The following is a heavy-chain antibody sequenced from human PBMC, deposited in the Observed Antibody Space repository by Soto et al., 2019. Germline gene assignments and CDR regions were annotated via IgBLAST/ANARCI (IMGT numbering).Heavy chain of an antibody. Sequence: PGGSLRLSCAASGFMFSTYAMHWVRQAPGKGLEWVAVISYDGSDVYYGDSVKGRFTISRDNSRNTLYLEMNSLQPEDTAVFYCARDQGRTVTRGDWFDPWGQGTLVTVS. V-gene: IGHV3-30-3*01. D-gene: IGHD6-19*01. CDR1: GFMFSTYA. CDR3: ARDQGRTVTRGDWFDP. J-gene: IGHJ5*02. CDR2: ISYDGSDV.